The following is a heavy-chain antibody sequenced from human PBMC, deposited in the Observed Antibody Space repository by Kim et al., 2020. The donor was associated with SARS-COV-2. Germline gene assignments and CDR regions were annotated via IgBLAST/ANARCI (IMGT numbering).Heavy chain of an antibody. CDR2: INHSGST. CDR3: ARGGNRLRYFDWLFVGHFDY. D-gene: IGHD3-9*01. Sequence: SETLSLTCAVYGGSFSGYYWSWIRQPPGKGLEWIGEINHSGSTNYNPSLKSRVTISVDTSKNQFSLKLSSVTAADTAVYYCARGGNRLRYFDWLFVGHFDYWGQGTLVTVSS. CDR1: GGSFSGYY. J-gene: IGHJ4*02. V-gene: IGHV4-34*01.